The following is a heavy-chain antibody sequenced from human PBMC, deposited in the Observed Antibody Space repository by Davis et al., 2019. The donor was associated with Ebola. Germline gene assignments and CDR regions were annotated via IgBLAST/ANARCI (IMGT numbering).Heavy chain of an antibody. CDR1: GFTFSSYA. D-gene: IGHD1-26*01. Sequence: PGASLRLSCAASGFTFSSYAMSWVRQAPGKGLEWVSGISGSGVSTYHADSVKGRFTISRDNSRNKLFLQMNSLRAEDTAVYYCARANRRELLTHFDYWGQGTLVTVSS. CDR2: ISGSGVST. V-gene: IGHV3-23*01. J-gene: IGHJ4*02. CDR3: ARANRRELLTHFDY.